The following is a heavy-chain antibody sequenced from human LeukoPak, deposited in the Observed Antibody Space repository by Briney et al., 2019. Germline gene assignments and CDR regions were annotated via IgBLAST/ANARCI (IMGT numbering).Heavy chain of an antibody. Sequence: PGGSLRLSCAASGFTFSNSGMHWVRQAPGKGLEWVAFIRYDGSNKYYADSVKGRFTISRDNSKNTLYLQMNSLRAEDTAVYYCARDRGNAFDIWGQGTMVTVSS. CDR2: IRYDGSNK. J-gene: IGHJ3*02. CDR3: ARDRGNAFDI. CDR1: GFTFSNSG. D-gene: IGHD5-24*01. V-gene: IGHV3-30*02.